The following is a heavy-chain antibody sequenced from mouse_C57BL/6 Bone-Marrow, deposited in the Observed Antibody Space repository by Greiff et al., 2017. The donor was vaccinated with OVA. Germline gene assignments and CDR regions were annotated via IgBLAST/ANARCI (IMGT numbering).Heavy chain of an antibody. CDR3: ARRAYYYGSSYWYFDV. Sequence: QVQLQQPGAELVKPGASVKLSCKASGYTFTSYWMQWVKQRPGQGLEWIGEIDPSDSYTNYNQKFKGKATLTVDTSSSTAYMQLSSLTSEDSAVNYSARRAYYYGSSYWYFDVWGTGTTVTVSS. CDR1: GYTFTSYW. V-gene: IGHV1-50*01. D-gene: IGHD1-1*01. J-gene: IGHJ1*03. CDR2: IDPSDSYT.